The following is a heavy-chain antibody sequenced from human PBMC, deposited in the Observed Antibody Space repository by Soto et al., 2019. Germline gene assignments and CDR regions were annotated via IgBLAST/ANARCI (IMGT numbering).Heavy chain of an antibody. CDR3: ATDAGRMNPFD. J-gene: IGHJ2*01. V-gene: IGHV1-3*04. CDR1: ADTFTIYG. D-gene: IGHD2-8*01. CDR2: INTDNGYT. Sequence: GASVKVSCKASADTFTIYGIHWMRQGVGQRLEWVGWINTDNGYTKYSQKFQGRVTIIRDTYASTAYMELSSMRYADMAVDYCATDAGRMNPFD.